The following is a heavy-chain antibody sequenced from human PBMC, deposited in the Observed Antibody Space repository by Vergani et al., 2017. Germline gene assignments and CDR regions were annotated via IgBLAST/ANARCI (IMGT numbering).Heavy chain of an antibody. V-gene: IGHV3-23*04. D-gene: IGHD6-19*01. CDR2: ISGSGGST. J-gene: IGHJ4*02. CDR3: AKGYEWLVTFDY. CDR1: GFTFSSYA. Sequence: VQLVESGGGVVQPGRSLRLSCAASGFTFSSYAMSWVRQAPGKGLEWVSAISGSGGSTCYADSVKGRFTISRDNSKNTLYLQMNSLRAEDTAVYYCAKGYEWLVTFDYWGQGTLVTVSS.